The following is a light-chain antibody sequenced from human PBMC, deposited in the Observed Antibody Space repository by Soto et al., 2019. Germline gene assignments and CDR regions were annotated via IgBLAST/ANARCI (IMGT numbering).Light chain of an antibody. Sequence: EIGLTQSPGTLSLSPGERATLSCRASRSVSSRYLAWYQQKAGQAPRLLISGASSRATGIPDRFSGSGSGTDFTLIISRLEPEDFAMYYCHQYGYSPNTFGQGTKVEIK. V-gene: IGKV3-20*01. CDR1: RSVSSRY. J-gene: IGKJ2*01. CDR2: GAS. CDR3: HQYGYSPNT.